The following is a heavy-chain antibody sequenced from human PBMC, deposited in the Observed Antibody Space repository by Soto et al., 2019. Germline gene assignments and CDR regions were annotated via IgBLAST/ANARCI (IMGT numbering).Heavy chain of an antibody. CDR2: IWYDGSNK. J-gene: IGHJ6*02. D-gene: IGHD2-15*01. V-gene: IGHV3-33*01. CDR3: ARGYCSAVGCYVHYYYGFDV. Sequence: GSLRLSCAASGFTFSSYAMHWVRQAPGKGLEWVAVIWYDGSNKYYADSVKGRFTISRDNSKNTLYLQMNSLRADDTAVYYCARGYCSAVGCYVHYYYGFDVWGQGTTVTVSS. CDR1: GFTFSSYA.